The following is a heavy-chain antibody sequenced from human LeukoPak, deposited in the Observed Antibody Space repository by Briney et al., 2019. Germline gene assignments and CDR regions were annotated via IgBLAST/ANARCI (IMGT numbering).Heavy chain of an antibody. D-gene: IGHD3-9*01. V-gene: IGHV4-59*08. Sequence: SESLSLTCAVSGGSISRYYWSWIRQPPGKGLEWIGYISYSGSTNYNPSLKSRVTILVDTSENQFSLKLSSVTAADTAVYYCARHWGNYNILTDYYSEYYFDYWGQGTLVTVSS. CDR2: ISYSGST. J-gene: IGHJ4*02. CDR1: GGSISRYY. CDR3: ARHWGNYNILTDYYSEYYFDY.